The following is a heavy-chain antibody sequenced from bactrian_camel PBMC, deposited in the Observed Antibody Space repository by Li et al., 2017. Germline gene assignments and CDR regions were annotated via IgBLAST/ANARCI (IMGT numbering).Heavy chain of an antibody. CDR1: GFTFSSYD. D-gene: IGHD6*01. V-gene: IGHV3S40*01. CDR2: ITSDSGST. CDR3: AADTVRWTCSWFKTDYPH. J-gene: IGHJ4*01. Sequence: VQLVESGGGLVQPVGSLRLACAASGFTFSSYDMSWVRQAPGKGLESVSSITSDSGSTYYANSVQGRFTISRDNAKNTLFLDMNNLEPEDTAMYYCAADTVRWTCSWFKTDYPHWGQGTQVTVS.